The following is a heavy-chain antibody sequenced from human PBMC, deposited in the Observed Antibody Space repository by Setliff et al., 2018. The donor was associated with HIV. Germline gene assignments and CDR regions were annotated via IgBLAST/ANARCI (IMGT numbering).Heavy chain of an antibody. CDR3: ARAGSYGWDY. D-gene: IGHD5-18*01. J-gene: IGHJ4*02. CDR1: GGSFSDYY. Sequence: SETLSLTCAVYGGSFSDYYWSWIRQPPGKGLEWIGEINRGGSTNYNPSLKSRVTISLDTSKRQFSLKLSSVTAADTAVYYCARAGSYGWDYWGQGTLVTVSS. V-gene: IGHV4-34*01. CDR2: INRGGST.